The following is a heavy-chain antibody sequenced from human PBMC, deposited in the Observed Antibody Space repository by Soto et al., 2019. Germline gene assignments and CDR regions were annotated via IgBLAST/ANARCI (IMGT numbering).Heavy chain of an antibody. CDR2: IYPGDSDT. Sequence: GESLKISCKGSGYSFTTYWIGWVRQMPVKGLEWMGIIYPGDSDTTYSPSFQGQVTISADKSINTAYLQWSSLKASDTAMYYCARRSTSLYYFDYWGQGTLVTVSS. J-gene: IGHJ4*02. CDR1: GYSFTTYW. D-gene: IGHD2-2*01. V-gene: IGHV5-51*01. CDR3: ARRSTSLYYFDY.